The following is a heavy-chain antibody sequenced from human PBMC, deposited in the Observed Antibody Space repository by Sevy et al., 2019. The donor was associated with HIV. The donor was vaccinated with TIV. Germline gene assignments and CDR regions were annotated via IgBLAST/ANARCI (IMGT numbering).Heavy chain of an antibody. V-gene: IGHV3-11*01. J-gene: IGHJ4*02. Sequence: GGSLRLSCAASGFTFSDYYMSWIRQAPGKGLEWVSYISSVGSTIYYADSLKGRFTISRDNAKNSLYLQMNSLRAEDTAVYYCARNERDGYNSYDFAYWGQGTMVTVSS. CDR3: ARNERDGYNSYDFAY. D-gene: IGHD5-12*01. CDR2: ISSVGSTI. CDR1: GFTFSDYY.